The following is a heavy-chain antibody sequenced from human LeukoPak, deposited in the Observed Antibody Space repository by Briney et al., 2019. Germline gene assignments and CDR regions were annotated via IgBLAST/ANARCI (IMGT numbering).Heavy chain of an antibody. D-gene: IGHD6-13*01. Sequence: GGSLRLSCAASGFTFSSYSMNWVRQAPGKGLEWVSSISSSSSYIYYADSVKGRFTISRDNAENTLYLQMNSLRAEDTAVYYCARVKRSMRWQQLVHSNYYYYMDVWGKGTTVTVSS. CDR1: GFTFSSYS. CDR2: ISSSSSYI. J-gene: IGHJ6*03. CDR3: ARVKRSMRWQQLVHSNYYYYMDV. V-gene: IGHV3-21*01.